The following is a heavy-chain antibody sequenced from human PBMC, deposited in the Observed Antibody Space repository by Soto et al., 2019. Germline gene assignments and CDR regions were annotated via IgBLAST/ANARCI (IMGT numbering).Heavy chain of an antibody. D-gene: IGHD3-10*01. V-gene: IGHV2-5*02. CDR3: AHRVGAKYYYGLGSYGTFVY. J-gene: IGHJ4*02. CDR2: IYWDDDK. Sequence: QITLKESGPTLVKPTQTLTLTCTFSGFSLSTSGVGVGWIRQPPRKALKSPALIYWDDDKSYSPSLKSRLTFPKDPYKNQVVLTMTNMHPVDTATYHCAHRVGAKYYYGLGSYGTFVYWGQGTLVTVSS. CDR1: GFSLSTSGVG.